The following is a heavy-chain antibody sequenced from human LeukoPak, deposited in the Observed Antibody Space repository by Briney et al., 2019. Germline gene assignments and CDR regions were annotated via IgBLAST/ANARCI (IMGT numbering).Heavy chain of an antibody. V-gene: IGHV4-59*12. D-gene: IGHD5/OR15-5a*01. CDR3: ASGGLVSRYLDH. CDR2: VFYSGST. J-gene: IGHJ4*02. CDR1: GGSISSYY. Sequence: SETLSLTCTVSGGSISSYYWSWIRQPPGKGLEWIGEVFYSGSTNSNPSLKSRLTMSVDESKHEFSLKLASVTAADTAIYYCASGGLVSRYLDHWVQGTLVTVSP.